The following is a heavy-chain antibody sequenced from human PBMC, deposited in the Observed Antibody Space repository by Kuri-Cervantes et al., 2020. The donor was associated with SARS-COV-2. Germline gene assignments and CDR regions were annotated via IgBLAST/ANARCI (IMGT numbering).Heavy chain of an antibody. Sequence: SETLSLTCAIYGGSLSGSYWSWIRQSPGKRLEWIGEVNHNGGANYNPSLRSRVTISVDPSKAQFSLKLSSVTAAGTAVYYCARGVVWFHPWGQGTLVTVSS. CDR2: VNHNGGA. J-gene: IGHJ5*02. V-gene: IGHV4-34*01. CDR1: GGSLSGSY. CDR3: ARGVVWFHP. D-gene: IGHD2-15*01.